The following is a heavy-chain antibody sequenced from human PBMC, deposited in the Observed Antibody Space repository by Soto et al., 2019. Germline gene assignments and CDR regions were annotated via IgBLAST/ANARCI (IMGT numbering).Heavy chain of an antibody. D-gene: IGHD4-17*01. J-gene: IGHJ4*02. V-gene: IGHV4-34*01. CDR1: GRSFSGYY. CDR2: INHSGST. CDR3: ARAYGGNSGVFDY. Sequence: QVQLQQWGAGLLKPSETLSLTCAVYGRSFSGYYWSWIRQPPGKGLEWIGEINHSGSTNYNPSLKSRVTISVDTSQNQFSRKLSSVTAAATAVYYCARAYGGNSGVFDYWGQGTLVTVSS.